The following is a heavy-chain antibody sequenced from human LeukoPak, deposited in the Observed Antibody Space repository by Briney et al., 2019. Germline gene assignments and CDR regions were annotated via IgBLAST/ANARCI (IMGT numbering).Heavy chain of an antibody. CDR2: IHNSGRT. V-gene: IGHV4-4*07. J-gene: IGHJ5*02. CDR3: ARTHVDTAMEWFDP. CDR1: GDSIGTYY. Sequence: SETLSLTCTVSGDSIGTYYWSWIRQPAGKGLEWIGRIHNSGRTDYNSSLKSRVTMSLDTSKNQVSLKVTSVTAADTAVYYCARTHVDTAMEWFDPWGQGTLVTVSS. D-gene: IGHD5-18*01.